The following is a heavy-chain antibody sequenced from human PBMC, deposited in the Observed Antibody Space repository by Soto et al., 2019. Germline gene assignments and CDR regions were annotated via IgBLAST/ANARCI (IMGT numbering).Heavy chain of an antibody. CDR3: SRGRLSLYLVATTQRGFDP. D-gene: IGHD5-12*01. V-gene: IGHV4-34*01. Sequence: QVQLQQWGAGLLKPSETLSLTCAVYGGSFSGYYWSWIRQPPGKGLEWIGEINQSGSTNYNPSLKSRVTISVDTSKNQFSLKLNSVTAAHTAVYYCSRGRLSLYLVATTQRGFDPWGQGTLVTVSS. CDR1: GGSFSGYY. J-gene: IGHJ5*02. CDR2: INQSGST.